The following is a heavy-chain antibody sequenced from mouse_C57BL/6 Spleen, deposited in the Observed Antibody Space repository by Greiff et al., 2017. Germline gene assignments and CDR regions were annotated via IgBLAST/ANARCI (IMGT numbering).Heavy chain of an antibody. CDR1: GYTFTNYW. J-gene: IGHJ4*01. Sequence: VQLQQSGAELVRPGTSVKMSCKASGYTFTNYWIGWAKQRPGHGLEWIGDIYPGGGYTNYNEKFKGKATLTADKSSSTAYMQFSSLTSEDSAIYYCARKTNYYARDYWGQGTSVTVSS. V-gene: IGHV1-63*01. CDR3: ARKTNYYARDY. CDR2: IYPGGGYT.